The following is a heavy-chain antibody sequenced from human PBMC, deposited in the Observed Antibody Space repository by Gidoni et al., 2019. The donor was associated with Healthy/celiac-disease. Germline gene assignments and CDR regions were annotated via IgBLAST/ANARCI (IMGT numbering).Heavy chain of an antibody. CDR1: GFTFSSYW. V-gene: IGHV3-7*03. CDR2: IKQDGSEK. CDR3: ARGGQRYDFWSGYPLDY. J-gene: IGHJ4*02. D-gene: IGHD3-3*01. Sequence: EVQLVESGGGLVQPGGSLRLFCAASGFTFSSYWMSWVRQAPGKGLEWVANIKQDGSEKYYVDSGKGRFTISRDNAKNSLYLQMNSLRAEDTAVYYCARGGQRYDFWSGYPLDYWGQGTLVTVSS.